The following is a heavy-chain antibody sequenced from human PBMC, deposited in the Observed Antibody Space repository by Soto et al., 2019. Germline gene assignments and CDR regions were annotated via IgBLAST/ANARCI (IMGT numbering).Heavy chain of an antibody. CDR2: INAGNGNT. V-gene: IGHV1-3*01. CDR1: GYTFTSYA. CDR3: ARDDICSSTSCYLENWFDP. J-gene: IGHJ5*02. Sequence: ASVKVSCKASGYTFTSYAMHWVRQAPGQRLEWMGWINAGNGNTKYSQKFQGRVTITRDTSASTAYMELSSLRSEDTAVYYCARDDICSSTSCYLENWFDPWGLGTLVTVSS. D-gene: IGHD2-2*01.